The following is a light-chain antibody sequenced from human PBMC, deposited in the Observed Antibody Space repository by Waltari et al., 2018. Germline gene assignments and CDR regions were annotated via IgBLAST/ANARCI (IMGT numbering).Light chain of an antibody. Sequence: QSALTQPASVSGSPGQSITIPCPGTTSDVGCYNYVSWHQQPPGKAPKLMIYQVTNRPSGVSNRFSGSKSGNTASLTISGLQAEDEADYYCTSYTSSVTYVFGTGTKVTVL. CDR2: QVT. CDR1: TSDVGCYNY. V-gene: IGLV2-14*01. CDR3: TSYTSSVTYV. J-gene: IGLJ1*01.